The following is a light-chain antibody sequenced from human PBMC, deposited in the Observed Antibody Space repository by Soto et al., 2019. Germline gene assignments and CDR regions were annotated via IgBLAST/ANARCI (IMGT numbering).Light chain of an antibody. CDR1: SSNIGNHY. CDR2: KNN. J-gene: IGLJ2*01. CDR3: AAWDDSLSGL. V-gene: IGLV1-47*01. Sequence: QSVLTQPPSASGTPGQRVTISCSGSSSNIGNHYVSWYQQLPGTAPKLLIYKNNQRPLGVPDRFSGSMSGTSASLAISGLRSEDEADYYCAAWDDSLSGLFGGGTKVTVL.